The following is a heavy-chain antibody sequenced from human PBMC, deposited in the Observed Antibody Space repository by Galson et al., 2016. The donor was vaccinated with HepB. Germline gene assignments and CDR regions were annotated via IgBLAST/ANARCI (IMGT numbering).Heavy chain of an antibody. J-gene: IGHJ6*02. CDR1: GFTFNNYG. CDR3: ARDRGLLHYYYGMDV. D-gene: IGHD4-17*01. CDR2: ISYDGNNR. Sequence: SLRLSCATSGFTFNNYGINWVRQAPGKGLEWVAVISYDGNNRHSADAVKGRFTISRDSSTNTVYLQMNSLRADDTAVYFCARDRGLLHYYYGMDVWGQGTRSPSL. V-gene: IGHV3-33*08.